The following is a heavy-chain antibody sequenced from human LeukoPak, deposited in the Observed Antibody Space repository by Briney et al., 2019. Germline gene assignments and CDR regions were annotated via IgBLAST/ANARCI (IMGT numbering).Heavy chain of an antibody. CDR1: GFTFSSYA. CDR2: ISGNGGST. V-gene: IGHV3-23*01. Sequence: PGGSLRLSCAASGFTFSSYAMSWVRQAPGKGLEWVSGISGNGGSTYYADPVKGRFTISRDNSKNTLYLQMNSVRAEDTAVYYCAKSSAGTMAYWGLGALVTVSS. J-gene: IGHJ4*02. D-gene: IGHD6-19*01. CDR3: AKSSAGTMAY.